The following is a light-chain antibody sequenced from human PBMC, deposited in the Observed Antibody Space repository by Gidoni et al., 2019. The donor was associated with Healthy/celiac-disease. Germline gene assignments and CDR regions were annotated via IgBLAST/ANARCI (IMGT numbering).Light chain of an antibody. CDR2: WAS. Sequence: DIVMTQSPDPLAVSLGERATINCKASQSVLYSSNNKNYLAWYQQKQGQPPNLLIYWASTRESGVPDRFSGSGSGTDFTLTISSLQAEDVSVYYCQQYYSTRTFGQGTKVEIK. V-gene: IGKV4-1*01. CDR1: QSVLYSSNNKNY. CDR3: QQYYSTRT. J-gene: IGKJ1*01.